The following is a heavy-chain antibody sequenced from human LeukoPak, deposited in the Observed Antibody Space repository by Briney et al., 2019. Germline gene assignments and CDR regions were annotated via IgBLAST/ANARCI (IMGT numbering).Heavy chain of an antibody. CDR1: GCSISSSSYY. Sequence: PSETLSLTCTVSGCSISSSSYYWGWIRQPPGKGLEWIGSIYYSGSTYYNPSLKSRVTISVDTSKNQFSLKLSSVTAADTAVYYCARGMTTPDYWGQGTLVTVSS. J-gene: IGHJ4*02. CDR3: ARGMTTPDY. D-gene: IGHD4-17*01. V-gene: IGHV4-39*07. CDR2: IYYSGST.